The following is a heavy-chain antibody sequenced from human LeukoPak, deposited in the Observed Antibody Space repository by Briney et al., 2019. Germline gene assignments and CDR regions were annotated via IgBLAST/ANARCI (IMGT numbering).Heavy chain of an antibody. D-gene: IGHD3/OR15-3a*01. CDR2: INPSGGST. Sequence: ASVKVSCKASGYTFTGYYMHWVRQAPGQGLEWMGIINPSGGSTSYAQKFQGRVTMTRDTSTSTVYMELSSLRSEDTAVYYCARARTQKYYFDYWGQGTLVTVSS. J-gene: IGHJ4*02. V-gene: IGHV1-46*01. CDR1: GYTFTGYY. CDR3: ARARTQKYYFDY.